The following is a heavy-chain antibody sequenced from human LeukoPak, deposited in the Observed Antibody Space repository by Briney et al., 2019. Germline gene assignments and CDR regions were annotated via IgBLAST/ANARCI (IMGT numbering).Heavy chain of an antibody. Sequence: ASVKVSCKASGYTFTSYDINWVRQATGRGLEWMGWMNPNGGNTGYAQKFQGRVTMTRNTSISTAYMELSSLRSEDTAVYYCARRLNYYYYMDVWGKGTTVTVSS. J-gene: IGHJ6*03. CDR2: MNPNGGNT. CDR3: ARRLNYYYYMDV. V-gene: IGHV1-8*01. CDR1: GYTFTSYD.